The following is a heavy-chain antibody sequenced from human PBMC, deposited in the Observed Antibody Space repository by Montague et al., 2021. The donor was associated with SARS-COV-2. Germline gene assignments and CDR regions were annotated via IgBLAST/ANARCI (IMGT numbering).Heavy chain of an antibody. CDR3: ARGTKRVFTYDYDSSGYASDY. CDR1: GDSISNHY. CDR2: ISDRGNT. J-gene: IGHJ4*02. D-gene: IGHD3-22*01. Sequence: ETLSLTCVVSGDSISNHYWSWVRQPPGKGLEWIGYISDRGNTKYNTSLKSPVTISVDTSKNQFSLKLSSVTAADTAVYYCARGTKRVFTYDYDSSGYASDYWGQGTLVTVSS. V-gene: IGHV4-59*11.